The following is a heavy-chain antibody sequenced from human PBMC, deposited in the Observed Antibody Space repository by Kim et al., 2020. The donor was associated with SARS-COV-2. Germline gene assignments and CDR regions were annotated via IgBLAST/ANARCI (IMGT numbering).Heavy chain of an antibody. Sequence: SETLSLTCAVSGGSISSDKWWSWFRQSPGKGLEWIGEIHHSGITNYNTSLKSRVTISVDNSKNHFSLKLTSVTAADTAIYYCTSTDYSSGWNYCGQGTLV. CDR3: TSTDYSSGWNY. J-gene: IGHJ4*02. CDR1: GGSISSDKW. V-gene: IGHV4-4*02. CDR2: IHHSGIT. D-gene: IGHD6-25*01.